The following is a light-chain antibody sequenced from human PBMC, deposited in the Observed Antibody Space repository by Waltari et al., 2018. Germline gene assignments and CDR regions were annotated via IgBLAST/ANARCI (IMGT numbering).Light chain of an antibody. CDR2: RNN. Sequence: QAGLTQPPSVSTDFRQTAPLTCPGNSNNFGNRGAAWLQQHQGHPPKLLFYRNNTRPSGIPERLSASRSGNTASLTITGLQPEDEATYYCSAWDSSLSAWVFGGGTKLTVL. V-gene: IGLV10-54*01. J-gene: IGLJ3*02. CDR1: SNNFGNRG. CDR3: SAWDSSLSAWV.